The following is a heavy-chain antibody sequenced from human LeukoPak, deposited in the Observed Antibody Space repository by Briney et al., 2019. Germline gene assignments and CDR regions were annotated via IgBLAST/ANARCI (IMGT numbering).Heavy chain of an antibody. J-gene: IGHJ4*02. CDR3: ARDFAVGFLEWLGYFDY. D-gene: IGHD3-3*02. V-gene: IGHV3-30-3*01. Sequence: GRSLRLSCAASGFTFSSYAMHWVRRAPGKGLEWVAVISYDGSNKYYADSVKGRFTISRDNSKNTLYLQMNSLRAEDTAVYYCARDFAVGFLEWLGYFDYWGQGTLVTVSS. CDR2: ISYDGSNK. CDR1: GFTFSSYA.